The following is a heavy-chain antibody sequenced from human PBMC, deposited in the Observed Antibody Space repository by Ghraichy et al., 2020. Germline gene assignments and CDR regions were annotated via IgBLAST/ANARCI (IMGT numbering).Heavy chain of an antibody. Sequence: GGSLRLSCAASGFTFSSYSMNWVRQAPGKGLEWVSYISSSSSTIYYADSVKGRFTISRDNAKNSLYLQMNSLRDEDTAVYYCARRTGDWNFSRQTYYNYIGVWGKGTTLTVSS. CDR2: ISSSSSTI. CDR3: ARRTGDWNFSRQTYYNYIGV. D-gene: IGHD1-7*01. CDR1: GFTFSSYS. J-gene: IGHJ6*03. V-gene: IGHV3-48*02.